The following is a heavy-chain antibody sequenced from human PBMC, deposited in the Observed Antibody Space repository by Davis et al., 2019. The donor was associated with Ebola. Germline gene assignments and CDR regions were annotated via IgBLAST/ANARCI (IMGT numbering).Heavy chain of an antibody. CDR2: INSDGGST. D-gene: IGHD2-2*02. Sequence: GESLKISCAASGFPFSSYWMQWVRQAPGKGLVWVARINSDGGSTSYADSVKGRFTISRDNAKNTLYLQVNSLTAEDTAVYYCSTPSHLYGWGQGTLVTVSS. V-gene: IGHV3-74*01. CDR1: GFPFSSYW. CDR3: STPSHLYG. J-gene: IGHJ4*02.